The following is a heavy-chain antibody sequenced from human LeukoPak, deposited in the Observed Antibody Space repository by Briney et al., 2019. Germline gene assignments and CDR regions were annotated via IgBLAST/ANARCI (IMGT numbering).Heavy chain of an antibody. J-gene: IGHJ5*02. V-gene: IGHV4-30-4*08. CDR2: IYYSGST. Sequence: KTSQTLSLTCTVSGGSISSGDYYWSWIRQPPGKGLEWIGYIYYSGSTYYNPSLKSRVTISVDTSKNQFSLKLSPVTAADTAVYYCPRNYGDYGVEHWFDPWGQGTLVTVSS. CDR1: GGSISSGDYY. CDR3: PRNYGDYGVEHWFDP. D-gene: IGHD4-17*01.